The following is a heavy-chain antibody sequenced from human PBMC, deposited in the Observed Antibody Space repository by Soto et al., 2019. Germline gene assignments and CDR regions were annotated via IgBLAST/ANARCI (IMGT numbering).Heavy chain of an antibody. J-gene: IGHJ3*02. CDR2: IGPGDSES. D-gene: IGHD3-22*01. CDR1: GYSFSNYW. V-gene: IGHV5-51*01. CDR3: ARHWYPYDSSRYPGGFDI. Sequence: GESLKISCKGSGYSFSNYWIAWVRQMPGKGLEWMGIIGPGDSESRYSPSFQGQVTISADKSIYTAYLQWSSLKASDTAMYYCARHWYPYDSSRYPGGFDIWGQGTMVTVSS.